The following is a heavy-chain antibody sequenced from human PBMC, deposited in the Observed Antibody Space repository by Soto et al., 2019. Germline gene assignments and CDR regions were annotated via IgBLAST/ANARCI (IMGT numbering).Heavy chain of an antibody. J-gene: IGHJ4*02. CDR1: GGSISSSSYY. D-gene: IGHD4-17*01. CDR3: ARSRTTVVTLDY. Sequence: QLQLQESGPGLVKPSETLSLTCTVSGGSISSSSYYWGWIRQPPGKGLEWIGSIYYSGSTYYNPSLKGRVSISVXXSKNQFSLKLSSVTAADTAVYYCARSRTTVVTLDYWGQGTLVTVSS. CDR2: IYYSGST. V-gene: IGHV4-39*01.